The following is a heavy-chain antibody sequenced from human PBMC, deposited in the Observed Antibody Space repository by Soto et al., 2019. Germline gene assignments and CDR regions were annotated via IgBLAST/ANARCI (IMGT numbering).Heavy chain of an antibody. D-gene: IGHD1-26*01. CDR3: ARGPPKKTWWELHWFDP. V-gene: IGHV3-21*01. J-gene: IGHJ5*02. CDR2: ISSSSSYI. Sequence: GGSLRLSCAASGFTFSSYSMNWVRQAPGKGLEWVSSISSSSSYIYYADSVKGRFTISRDNAKNSLYLQMNSLRAEDTAVYYCARGPPKKTWWELHWFDPWGQGTLVTVSS. CDR1: GFTFSSYS.